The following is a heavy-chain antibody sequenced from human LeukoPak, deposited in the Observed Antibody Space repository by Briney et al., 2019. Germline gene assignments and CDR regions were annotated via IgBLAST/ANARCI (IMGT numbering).Heavy chain of an antibody. J-gene: IGHJ4*02. D-gene: IGHD3-3*01. Sequence: ASVKVSCKASGYTFTSYDINWVRQATGQGLEWMGWMNPNSGNTGYAQKFQGRVTMTRNTSISTAYMELSSLRSEDTAVYYCARIDSLGFLEWLLNDYWGQGTLVTVSS. CDR3: ARIDSLGFLEWLLNDY. CDR1: GYTFTSYD. V-gene: IGHV1-8*01. CDR2: MNPNSGNT.